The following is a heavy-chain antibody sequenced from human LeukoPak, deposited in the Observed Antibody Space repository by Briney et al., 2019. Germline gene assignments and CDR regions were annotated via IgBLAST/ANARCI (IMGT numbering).Heavy chain of an antibody. CDR1: GGSFRGYY. CDR2: INHSGST. D-gene: IGHD4-17*01. CDR3: ARGHYGDYVGWFDP. Sequence: SATPSLTCAVYGGSFRGYYWSWIRDPPGKGLEWIGEINHSGSTNYNPSLKSRVTISEDTSKNQFSLKLSSVTAADTAVYYCARGHYGDYVGWFDPWGQGTLVTVSS. V-gene: IGHV4-34*01. J-gene: IGHJ5*02.